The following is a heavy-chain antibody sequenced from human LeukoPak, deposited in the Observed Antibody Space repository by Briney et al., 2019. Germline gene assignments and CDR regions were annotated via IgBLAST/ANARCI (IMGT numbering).Heavy chain of an antibody. CDR3: AKFITAAGTNYYYMDV. D-gene: IGHD6-13*01. J-gene: IGHJ6*03. CDR2: ISGSGGDT. Sequence: GGSLRLSCAASGFTFSNYAMSWVRQAPGKGLEGVSGISGSGGDTYYADSVKGRFTISRDNSKNTLYLQMNSLRAEDTAVYYCAKFITAAGTNYYYMDVWGKGTTVTVSS. CDR1: GFTFSNYA. V-gene: IGHV3-23*01.